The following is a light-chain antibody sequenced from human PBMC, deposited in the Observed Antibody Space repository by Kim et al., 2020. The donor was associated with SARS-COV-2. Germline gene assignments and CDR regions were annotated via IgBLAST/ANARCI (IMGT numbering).Light chain of an antibody. CDR1: SGHSSNA. V-gene: IGLV4-69*01. CDR3: QTWGTGSWV. Sequence: ASVKLTCTLSSGHSSNAIAWHQQQPEKGPRYLMKLNSDGSHSKGDGIPDRFSGSSSGAERYLTISGLQSEDEADYYCQTWGTGSWVFGGGTQLTVL. J-gene: IGLJ3*02. CDR2: LNSDGSH.